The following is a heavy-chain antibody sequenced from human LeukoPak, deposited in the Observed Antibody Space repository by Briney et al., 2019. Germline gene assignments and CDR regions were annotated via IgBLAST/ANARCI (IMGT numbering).Heavy chain of an antibody. J-gene: IGHJ4*02. CDR1: GFTFSSHG. CDR2: INKDGSEK. CDR3: ANSNSGPEY. D-gene: IGHD4-23*01. Sequence: PGGSLRLSCSASGFTFSSHGMNWVRQAPGKGLEWVAIINKDGSEKNYVDSVKGRFTISRDNAKNSLYLQMNYLRVEDTAMYYCANSNSGPEYWGQGTLVIVPS. V-gene: IGHV3-7*01.